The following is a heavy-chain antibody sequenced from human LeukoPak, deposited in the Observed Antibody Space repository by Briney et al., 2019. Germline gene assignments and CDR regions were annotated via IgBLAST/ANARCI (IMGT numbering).Heavy chain of an antibody. CDR2: IYYSGST. J-gene: IGHJ4*02. D-gene: IGHD3-3*01. Sequence: PSETLSLTCTVSGGSISSGDYYWSWIRQHPGKGLEWIGYIYYSGSTYYNPSLKSRVTISVDTSKNQFSLKLSSVTAADTAVYYCASSHPLGSNNDYYTPFDYWGQGTLVTVSS. CDR3: ASSHPLGSNNDYYTPFDY. V-gene: IGHV4-31*03. CDR1: GGSISSGDYY.